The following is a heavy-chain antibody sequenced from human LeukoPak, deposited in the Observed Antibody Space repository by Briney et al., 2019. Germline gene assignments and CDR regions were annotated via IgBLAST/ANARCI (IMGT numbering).Heavy chain of an antibody. D-gene: IGHD5-18*01. J-gene: IGHJ4*02. CDR3: AKCSYGFSDPNFDY. CDR1: GFTVNSNY. CDR2: IYSGGST. Sequence: GGSLRLSCAASGFTVNSNYMSWVRQAPGKGLEWVSVIYSGGSTYYADSVKGRFTISRDNSKNTLYLQMNSLRAEDTAVYYCAKCSYGFSDPNFDYWGQGTLVTVSS. V-gene: IGHV3-53*01.